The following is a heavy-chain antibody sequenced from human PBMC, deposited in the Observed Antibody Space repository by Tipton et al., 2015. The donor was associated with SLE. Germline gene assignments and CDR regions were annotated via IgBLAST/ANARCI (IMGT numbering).Heavy chain of an antibody. V-gene: IGHV4-39*07. CDR3: ARDPDYDDSSGSDY. Sequence: TLSLTCTVSGGSISSSSYYWGWIRQPPGKGLEWIGSIYYSGSTYYNPSLKSRVTISVDTSKNQFSLKLSSATAADTAVYYCARDPDYDDSSGSDYWGQGPLVTVSA. CDR1: GGSISSSSYY. J-gene: IGHJ4*02. D-gene: IGHD3-22*01. CDR2: IYYSGST.